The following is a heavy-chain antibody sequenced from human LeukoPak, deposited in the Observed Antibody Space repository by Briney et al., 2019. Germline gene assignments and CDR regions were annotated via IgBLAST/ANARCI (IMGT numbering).Heavy chain of an antibody. D-gene: IGHD3-10*01. V-gene: IGHV4-39*01. J-gene: IGHJ4*02. CDR1: GGSISSSSYY. Sequence: SETLSLTCRVSGGSISSSSYYWGWIRQPPGKGLEWIGSINYSGSTFYNPSLKSRVTTSVDTSKNQFSLKLSSVTAADTAVFYCERGYYGSACYSYYFHFWGRGTLVTVPS. CDR3: ERGYYGSACYSYYFHF. CDR2: INYSGST.